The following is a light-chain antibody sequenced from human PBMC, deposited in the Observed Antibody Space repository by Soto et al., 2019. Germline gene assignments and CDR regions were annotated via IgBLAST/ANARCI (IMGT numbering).Light chain of an antibody. Sequence: NFMLPQPHSVSESPGKTVTISCTRSSGSIASNYVQWYQQRPGSAPTTVIYEDNQRPSGVPDRFSGSIDSSSNSASLTISGLKTEDEADYYCQSYDSSNWVFGGGTKVTVL. CDR3: QSYDSSNWV. CDR2: EDN. V-gene: IGLV6-57*03. J-gene: IGLJ3*02. CDR1: SGSIASNY.